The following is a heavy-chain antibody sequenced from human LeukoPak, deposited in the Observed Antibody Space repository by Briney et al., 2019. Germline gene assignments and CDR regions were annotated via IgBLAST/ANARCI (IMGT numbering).Heavy chain of an antibody. CDR3: ARDEWVGATNYMDV. V-gene: IGHV3-21*01. CDR1: GFTFSSYA. Sequence: PGGSLRLSCAASGFTFSSYAMSWVRQAPGKGLEWVSSIISITTYIYYADSVKGRFTISRDNAKNSLYLQMNSLRVEDTAVYYCARDEWVGATNYMDVWGKGTTVTVSS. D-gene: IGHD1-26*01. CDR2: IISITTYI. J-gene: IGHJ6*03.